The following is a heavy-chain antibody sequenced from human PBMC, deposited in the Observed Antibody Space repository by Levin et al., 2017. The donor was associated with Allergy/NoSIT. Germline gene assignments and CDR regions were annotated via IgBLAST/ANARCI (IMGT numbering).Heavy chain of an antibody. V-gene: IGHV3-21*01. CDR1: GFSLSNYR. CDR3: ARDPGYCTRSVCYGSAYDI. CDR2: IVPSGER. Sequence: PGGSLRLSCEVSGFSLSNYRMNWVRRTPGKGLEWVSIIVPSGERYYGDSVKGRFTISRDNAKNSLYLQMNSLRVEDTAVYFCARDPGYCTRSVCYGSAYDIWGQGTMVTVSS. J-gene: IGHJ3*02. D-gene: IGHD2-2*01.